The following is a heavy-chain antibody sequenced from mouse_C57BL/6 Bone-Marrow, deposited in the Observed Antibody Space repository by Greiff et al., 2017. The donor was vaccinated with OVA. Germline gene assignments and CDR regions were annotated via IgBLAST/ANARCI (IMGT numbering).Heavy chain of an antibody. D-gene: IGHD2-2*01. CDR1: GFNIKDDY. CDR3: TTEGYDGTDY. Sequence: EVQGVESGAELVRPGASVKLSCTASGFNIKDDYMHWVKQRPEQGLEWIGWIDPENGDTEYASKFQGKATITADTSSNTAYLQLSSLTSEDTAVDYCTTEGYDGTDYWGQGTTLTVSS. J-gene: IGHJ2*01. V-gene: IGHV14-4*01. CDR2: IDPENGDT.